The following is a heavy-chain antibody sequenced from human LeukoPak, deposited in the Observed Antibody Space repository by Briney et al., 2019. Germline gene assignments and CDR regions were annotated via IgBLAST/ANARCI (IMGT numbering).Heavy chain of an antibody. J-gene: IGHJ6*02. CDR3: ARNQQLGGHSYYYYGMDV. CDR2: ISGGGVTT. CDR1: GFTSIAYA. V-gene: IGHV3-23*01. Sequence: PGGSLRLSCVGSGFTSIAYALTWARQAPGKGLEWVSGISGGGVTTYYADSAKGRFTISRDNSKNTLYLQMNSLRADDTAIYYCARNQQLGGHSYYYYGMDVWGQGTTVTVSS. D-gene: IGHD3-16*01.